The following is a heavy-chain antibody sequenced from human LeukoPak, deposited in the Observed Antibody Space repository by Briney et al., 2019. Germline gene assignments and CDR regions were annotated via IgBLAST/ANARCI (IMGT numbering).Heavy chain of an antibody. V-gene: IGHV4-31*03. CDR2: IYYSGST. CDR1: GGSISSGGYY. CDR3: ARESAIGSSWYMVY. Sequence: PSETLSLTCTVSGGSISSGGYYWSWIRQHPGTGLEWIGYIYYSGSTYYNPSLKSRVTISVDTSKNQSSLKLSSVTAADTAVYYCARESAIGSSWYMVYWGQGTLVTVSS. J-gene: IGHJ4*02. D-gene: IGHD6-13*01.